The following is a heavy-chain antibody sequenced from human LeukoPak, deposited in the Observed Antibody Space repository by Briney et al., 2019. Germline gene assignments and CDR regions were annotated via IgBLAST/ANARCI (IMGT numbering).Heavy chain of an antibody. V-gene: IGHV4-61*02. Sequence: SETLSLTCTVSGGSISSGSYYWNWIRQPAGKGLEWIGRIYTSGSTNYNPSLKSRVTISVDTSKNQFSLKLNSVTAADTAVYYCARASYSYDINGWVPFDYWGQGTLVTVSS. CDR3: ARASYSYDINGWVPFDY. CDR2: IYTSGST. J-gene: IGHJ4*02. CDR1: GGSISSGSYY. D-gene: IGHD3-22*01.